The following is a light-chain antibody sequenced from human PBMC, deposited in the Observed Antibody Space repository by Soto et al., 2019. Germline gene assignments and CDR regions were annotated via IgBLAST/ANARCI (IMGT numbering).Light chain of an antibody. CDR2: GAS. Sequence: EIVLTQSPGTLSLSPGERATLSCRASQSVSSSYLGWYQQKPGQAPRLLMYGASSRATGIPERFSGSGSGTEFTLTISSLQPDDFATYYCQQYNSYSLWTFGQGTKVDIK. J-gene: IGKJ1*01. CDR3: QQYNSYSLWT. CDR1: QSVSSSY. V-gene: IGKV3-20*01.